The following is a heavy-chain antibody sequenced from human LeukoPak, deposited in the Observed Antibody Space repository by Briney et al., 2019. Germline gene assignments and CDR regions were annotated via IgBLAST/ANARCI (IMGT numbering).Heavy chain of an antibody. CDR3: ARDCVPTQNYYDSSGYDYDY. D-gene: IGHD3-22*01. CDR2: INPSGGST. Sequence: ASVKVSCKASGYTFTRYYMHWVRQAPGQGLEWMGIINPSGGSTSYAQKFQGRVTMTRDTSTSTVYMELSSLRSEDTAVYYCARDCVPTQNYYDSSGYDYDYWGQGTLVTVSS. J-gene: IGHJ4*02. V-gene: IGHV1-46*01. CDR1: GYTFTRYY.